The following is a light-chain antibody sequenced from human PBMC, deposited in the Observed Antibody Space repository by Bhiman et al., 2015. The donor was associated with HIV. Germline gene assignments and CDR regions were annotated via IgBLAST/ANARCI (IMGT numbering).Light chain of an antibody. Sequence: SYVLTQPSSVSVAPGKTARITCGGNNIGSKAVHWYQQKPGQAPVLVIYYDSDRPSGIPERFSGSNSGNTATLTISRVEAGDEADYYCQVWDTNSDHWVFGGGTKLTVL. CDR2: YDS. V-gene: IGLV3-21*04. CDR3: QVWDTNSDHWV. CDR1: NIGSKA. J-gene: IGLJ2*01.